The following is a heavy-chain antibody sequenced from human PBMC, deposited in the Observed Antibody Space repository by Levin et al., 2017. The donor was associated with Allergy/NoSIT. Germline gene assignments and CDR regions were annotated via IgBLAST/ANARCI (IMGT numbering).Heavy chain of an antibody. V-gene: IGHV1-8*01. D-gene: IGHD7-27*01. J-gene: IGHJ3*01. CDR1: GYSFTNYD. CDR2: VSPNSGDT. Sequence: ASVKVSCKASGYSFTNYDINWVRQATGQGLEMMGWVSPNSGDTGYARKFQGRVTVTRNTSISTVYMELSNLRSEDTAVYYCARETGAVFRDGLDLWGQGTMVTVSS. CDR3: ARETGAVFRDGLDL.